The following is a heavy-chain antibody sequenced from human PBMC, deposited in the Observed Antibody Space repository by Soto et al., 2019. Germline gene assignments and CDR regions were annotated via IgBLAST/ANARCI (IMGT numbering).Heavy chain of an antibody. V-gene: IGHV4-59*08. CDR1: GGSISSYY. Sequence: SETLSLTCTVSGGSISSYYWSWIRQPPGKGLEWIGYIYYSGSTNYNPSLKSRVTISVDTSKSQFSLKLSSVTAADTAVYYCARHPGGIFGVAPYNWFDPWGQGTLVTVSS. CDR2: IYYSGST. CDR3: ARHPGGIFGVAPYNWFDP. J-gene: IGHJ5*02. D-gene: IGHD3-3*01.